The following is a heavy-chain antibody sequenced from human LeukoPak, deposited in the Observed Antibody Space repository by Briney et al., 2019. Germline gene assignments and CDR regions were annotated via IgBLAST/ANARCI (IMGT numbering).Heavy chain of an antibody. D-gene: IGHD6-19*01. CDR2: IYYSGST. CDR3: ARTVAGTGDLRTRYYFDY. V-gene: IGHV4-39*01. Sequence: PSETLSLTCTVSGGSISSSSYYWGWIRQPPGKGLEWIGSIYYSGSTYYNPSLKSRVTISVDTSKNQFSLKLSSVTAADTAVYYCARTVAGTGDLRTRYYFDYWGQGTLVTVSS. CDR1: GGSISSSSYY. J-gene: IGHJ4*02.